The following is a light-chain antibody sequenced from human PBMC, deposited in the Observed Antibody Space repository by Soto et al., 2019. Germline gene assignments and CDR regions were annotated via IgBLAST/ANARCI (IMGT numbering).Light chain of an antibody. J-gene: IGKJ4*01. CDR2: DAS. CDR1: QSIASY. V-gene: IGKV3-11*01. Sequence: EIVLTQSPATLSLSPGERATLSCRASQSIASYLAWYQHKPGQAPRLLIYDASNRATGIPARFSGSGSGTDFTLTISSLEPEDFAVYYCQHRSNWPLTFGGGTKVEIK. CDR3: QHRSNWPLT.